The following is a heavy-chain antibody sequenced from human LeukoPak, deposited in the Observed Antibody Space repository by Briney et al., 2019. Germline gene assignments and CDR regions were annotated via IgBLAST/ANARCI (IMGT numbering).Heavy chain of an antibody. CDR1: GFTFSSYS. V-gene: IGHV3-21*01. J-gene: IGHJ4*02. CDR3: ARSTQAGSGDY. CDR2: ISSSSSYI. D-gene: IGHD6-13*01. Sequence: GGSLRLSCAASGFTFSSYSMNWVRQALGKGLEWVSSISSSSSYIYYADSVKGRFTISRDNAKNSLYLQMNSLRAEDTAVYYCARSTQAGSGDYWGQGALVTVSS.